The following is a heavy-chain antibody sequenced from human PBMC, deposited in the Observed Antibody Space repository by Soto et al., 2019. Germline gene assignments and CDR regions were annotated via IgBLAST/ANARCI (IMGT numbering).Heavy chain of an antibody. CDR2: ISAYNGNT. V-gene: IGHV1-18*04. D-gene: IGHD2-15*01. J-gene: IGHJ3*02. CDR3: ARDRPSVGYCSRGSSYSSPNAFDI. Sequence: XPVKVSCKAPCYPFTSYGIIWGRQAPVQGLEWMGWISAYNGNTNYAQKLQGRVTMTTDTSTSTAYMELRSLRSDDTAVYYCARDRPSVGYCSRGSSYSSPNAFDIWGQGTMVTVSS. CDR1: CYPFTSYG.